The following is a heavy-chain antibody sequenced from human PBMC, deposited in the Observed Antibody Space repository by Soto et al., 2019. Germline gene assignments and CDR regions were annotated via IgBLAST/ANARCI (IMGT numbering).Heavy chain of an antibody. D-gene: IGHD2-2*02. CDR1: GFTFSSYA. J-gene: IGHJ6*03. CDR3: AKLGDIVVVPAAINYMDV. V-gene: IGHV3-23*01. CDR2: ISGSGGST. Sequence: EVQLLESGGGLVQPGGSLRLSCAASGFTFSSYAMSWVRQAPGKGLEWVSAISGSGGSTYYADSVKGRFTISRDNSKNTLYLQMNSLRAEDTAVYYCAKLGDIVVVPAAINYMDVWGKGTTVTVSS.